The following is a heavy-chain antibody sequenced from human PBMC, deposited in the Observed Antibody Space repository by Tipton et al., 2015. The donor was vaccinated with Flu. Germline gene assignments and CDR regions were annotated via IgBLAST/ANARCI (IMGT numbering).Heavy chain of an antibody. V-gene: IGHV3-30*04. Sequence: SLRLSCAASGFTLSSYAMHWVRQAPGKGLEWVAVISYDGNIKYYGDSVKGRFTISRDDSRNMLYLQVNSLRAEDTAVYYCARDSGYDYHYVMGVWGQGTTVTVSS. CDR3: ARDSGYDYHYVMGV. J-gene: IGHJ6*02. D-gene: IGHD6-19*01. CDR2: ISYDGNIK. CDR1: GFTLSSYA.